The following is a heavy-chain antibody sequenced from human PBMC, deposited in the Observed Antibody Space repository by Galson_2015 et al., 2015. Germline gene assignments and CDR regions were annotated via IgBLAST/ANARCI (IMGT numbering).Heavy chain of an antibody. D-gene: IGHD4-17*01. CDR1: GGSISSGSYY. CDR3: ARDLGYGDYVGGYFDY. Sequence: TLSLTCTVSGGSISSGSYYWSWIRQPAGKGLEWIGRIYTSGSTNYNPSLKSRVTISVDTSKNQFSLKLSSVTAADTAVYYCARDLGYGDYVGGYFDYWGQGTLVTVSS. CDR2: IYTSGST. V-gene: IGHV4-61*02. J-gene: IGHJ4*02.